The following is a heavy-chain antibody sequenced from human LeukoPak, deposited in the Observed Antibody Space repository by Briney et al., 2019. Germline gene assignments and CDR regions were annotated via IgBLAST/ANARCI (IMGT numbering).Heavy chain of an antibody. CDR3: ASGWYGGEGY. D-gene: IGHD6-19*01. Sequence: GGSLRLSCAASGFTASSNYMSWVRQAPGKGLEWVSVIYSGGSTYYADSVKGRFTISRDNSKNTLYLQMNSLRAEDTAVYYCASGWYGGEGYWGQGTLVTVSS. CDR2: IYSGGST. V-gene: IGHV3-53*01. CDR1: GFTASSNY. J-gene: IGHJ4*02.